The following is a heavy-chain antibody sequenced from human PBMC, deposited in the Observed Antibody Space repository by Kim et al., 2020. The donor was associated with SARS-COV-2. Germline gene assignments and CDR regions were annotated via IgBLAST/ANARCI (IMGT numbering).Heavy chain of an antibody. CDR3: ERSGSYLYWYFDL. CDR1: GYSFTSYW. Sequence: GESLKISCKGSGYSFTSYWIGWVRQMPGKGLEWMGIIYPGDSDTRYSPSFQGQVTISADKSISTAYLQWSSLKASDTAMYYCERSGSYLYWYFDLWGRGTLVTVSS. D-gene: IGHD1-26*01. CDR2: IYPGDSDT. J-gene: IGHJ2*01. V-gene: IGHV5-51*01.